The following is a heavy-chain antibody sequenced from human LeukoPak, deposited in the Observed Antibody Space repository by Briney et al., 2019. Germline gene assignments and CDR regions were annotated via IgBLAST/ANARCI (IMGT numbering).Heavy chain of an antibody. CDR3: ATYINWVAGDV. CDR2: INHEGGGI. Sequence: GGSLRLSCAASGFTFNIAWMSWVRQVPGQGLEWVAHINHEGGGIQYVDSVKGRFTISRDNAKGSVYLQMNSLRAENTAIYHCATYINWVAGDVWGQGTTVIVSS. D-gene: IGHD1-1*01. J-gene: IGHJ6*02. V-gene: IGHV3-7*01. CDR1: GFTFNIAW.